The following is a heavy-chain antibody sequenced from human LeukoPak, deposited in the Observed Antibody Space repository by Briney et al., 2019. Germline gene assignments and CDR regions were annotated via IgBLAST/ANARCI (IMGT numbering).Heavy chain of an antibody. Sequence: GGSLRLSCAASGFPFSGYGMNWVRQAPDKGLEGVTVISDDARNEDYADSVKGRFTISRDNSKNILYLQMNSLRVEDTAVYYCAKGVASSIWNAIDVWGQGTLVTVSS. CDR2: ISDDARNE. V-gene: IGHV3-30*18. J-gene: IGHJ4*02. CDR1: GFPFSGYG. D-gene: IGHD1-1*01. CDR3: AKGVASSIWNAIDV.